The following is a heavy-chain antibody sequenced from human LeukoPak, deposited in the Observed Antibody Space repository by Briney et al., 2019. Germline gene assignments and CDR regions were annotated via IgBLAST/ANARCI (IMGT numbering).Heavy chain of an antibody. CDR2: MNPNSGNT. Sequence: ASVKVSCKASGYTFTSYDINWVRQATGQGLEWMGWMNPNSGNTGYAQKFQGRVTITRNTSISTAYMELSSLRSEDTAVYYCAREEGLSLVLDYWGQGTLVTVSS. J-gene: IGHJ4*02. CDR1: GYTFTSYD. V-gene: IGHV1-8*03. CDR3: AREEGLSLVLDY. D-gene: IGHD3-10*01.